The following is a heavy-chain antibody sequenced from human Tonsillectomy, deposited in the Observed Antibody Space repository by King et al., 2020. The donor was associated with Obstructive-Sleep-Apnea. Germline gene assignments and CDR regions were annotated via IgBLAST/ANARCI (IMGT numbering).Heavy chain of an antibody. D-gene: IGHD3-10*01. J-gene: IGHJ4*02. Sequence: VQLVESGGGLVQPGGSQRLSCAASGFTFSSYAMSWVRQAPGKGLEWVSGIRGSGGSTYYADSVKGRFTISRDNPKNTLYLQMNSLRAEDTAVYYCAKDRYGSGSSPSPFDNWGQGTLVTVSS. CDR3: AKDRYGSGSSPSPFDN. CDR2: IRGSGGST. V-gene: IGHV3-23*04. CDR1: GFTFSSYA.